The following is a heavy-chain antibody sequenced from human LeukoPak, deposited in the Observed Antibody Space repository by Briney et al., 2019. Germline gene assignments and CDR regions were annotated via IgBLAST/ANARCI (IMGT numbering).Heavy chain of an antibody. D-gene: IGHD6-13*01. Sequence: GGSLRLTCAASEFTFVRYAMNWVRQAPGKGLEWVSYISSSSFKIGYADSVKGRFTISRDNSKNSLYLQMDSLRVEDTAVYYCVRDPSYGSSWYYYMDVWGKGTTVTVSS. CDR3: VRDPSYGSSWYYYMDV. CDR1: EFTFVRYA. J-gene: IGHJ6*03. V-gene: IGHV3-48*04. CDR2: ISSSSFKI.